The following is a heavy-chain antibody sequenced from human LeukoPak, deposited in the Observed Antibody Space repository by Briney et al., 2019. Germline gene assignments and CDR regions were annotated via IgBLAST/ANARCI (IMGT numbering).Heavy chain of an antibody. Sequence: ASVKVSCQTSGYNFKTHAVSWVRQVPGLGLEWMGWISGYNGDTAFAQKFQGRVTMTKDTSTTTAYMELRSLTSDDTAVYYCARFWVFGADTSPPYHQGMDLWGRGTTVTVSS. J-gene: IGHJ6*02. CDR1: GYNFKTHA. CDR3: ARFWVFGADTSPPYHQGMDL. D-gene: IGHD3-3*01. V-gene: IGHV1-18*01. CDR2: ISGYNGDT.